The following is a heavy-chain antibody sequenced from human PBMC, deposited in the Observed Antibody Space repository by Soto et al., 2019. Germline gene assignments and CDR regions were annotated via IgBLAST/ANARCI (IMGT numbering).Heavy chain of an antibody. V-gene: IGHV3-64D*08. J-gene: IGHJ4*02. CDR1: GFTFSNYA. Sequence: VQLVESGGGLVQPGGSLRLSCSTSGFTFSNYAMHWVRQAPGKGLEYVAATSSNAGSAFYGDSVKGRFTISRDNSKNTLYLQMRRLTTGDTAVYYCAKDFFGIDYDSRGYYESWGQGTLVSVSS. CDR2: TSSNAGSA. D-gene: IGHD3-22*01. CDR3: AKDFFGIDYDSRGYYES.